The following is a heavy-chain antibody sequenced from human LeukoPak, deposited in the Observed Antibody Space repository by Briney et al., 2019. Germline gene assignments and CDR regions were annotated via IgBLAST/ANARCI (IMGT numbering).Heavy chain of an antibody. CDR1: GGSISSYY. V-gene: IGHV4-59*12. D-gene: IGHD6-19*01. Sequence: PSETLSLTCTVSGGSISSYYWSWIRQPPGKGLEWIGYIYYSGSTNYNPSLKSRVTISVDTSKNQFSLKLSSVTAADTAVYYCARDRESAVADYYFDYWGQGTLVTVSS. CDR2: IYYSGST. J-gene: IGHJ4*02. CDR3: ARDRESAVADYYFDY.